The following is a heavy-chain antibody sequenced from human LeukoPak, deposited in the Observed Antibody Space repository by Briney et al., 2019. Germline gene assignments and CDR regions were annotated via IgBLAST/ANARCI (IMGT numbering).Heavy chain of an antibody. D-gene: IGHD3-10*01. V-gene: IGHV4-59*08. CDR3: AGYVSGTMRDY. Sequence: SETLSLTCTVSGGSLSSYYWSWIRQPPGKGLEWIGYIYYSGSTNYNPSLKSRVTISVDTSKNQVSLKLTSVTAADTAVYYCAGYVSGTMRDYWGQGTLVTVSS. CDR1: GGSLSSYY. J-gene: IGHJ4*02. CDR2: IYYSGST.